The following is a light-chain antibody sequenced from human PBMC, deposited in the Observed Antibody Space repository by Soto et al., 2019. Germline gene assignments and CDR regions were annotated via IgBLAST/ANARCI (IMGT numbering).Light chain of an antibody. J-gene: IGKJ5*01. CDR3: QQPISFPIT. CDR2: AAS. Sequence: DIQMTQSPSSLSASVGDRVTITCRASQSISSYLNWYQQKPGKAPKLLIYAASNLQSGVPSRFSGSGSGTYFTLTIRSLQPEDSATYYCQQPISFPITFGQGTRLEIK. V-gene: IGKV1-39*01. CDR1: QSISSY.